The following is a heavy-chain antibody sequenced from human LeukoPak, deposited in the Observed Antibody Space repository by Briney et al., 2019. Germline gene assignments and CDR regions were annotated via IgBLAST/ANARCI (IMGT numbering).Heavy chain of an antibody. CDR2: ISGDGGGT. CDR3: ARESESSGWYDY. Sequence: GGSLRLSCAAPGFMFHDYAIHWVRHAPGKGLEWVSLISGDGGGTFYADSVKGRFTISRDNSKNSLYLQMSSLRSDDTALYYCARESESSGWYDYWGQGTLVTVSS. CDR1: GFMFHDYA. J-gene: IGHJ4*02. V-gene: IGHV3-43*02. D-gene: IGHD6-19*01.